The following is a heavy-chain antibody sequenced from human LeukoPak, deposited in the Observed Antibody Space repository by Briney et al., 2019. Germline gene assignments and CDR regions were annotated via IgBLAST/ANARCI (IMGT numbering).Heavy chain of an antibody. CDR1: GFTFSSYS. CDR3: ARDLWELGPIDY. J-gene: IGHJ4*02. Sequence: PGGSLRLSCAASGFTFSSYSMNWVRQAPGKRLEWVSSISSSSSYIYYADSVKGRFTISRDNAKNSLYLQMNSLRAEDTAVYYCARDLWELGPIDYWGQGTLVTVSS. V-gene: IGHV3-21*01. CDR2: ISSSSSYI. D-gene: IGHD1-26*01.